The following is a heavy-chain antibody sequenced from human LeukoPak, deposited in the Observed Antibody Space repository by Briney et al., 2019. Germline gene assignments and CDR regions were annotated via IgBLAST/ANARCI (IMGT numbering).Heavy chain of an antibody. J-gene: IGHJ3*01. Sequence: QPGGSLRLSCAASGFTFSSYAMSWVRQAPGKGLEWVSAISGSGGSTYYADSVKGRFTISRDNSKNTLYLQMNSLRAEDTAVYYCARTEYCSPTSCKYASFWGQGIMVTVSS. CDR3: ARTEYCSPTSCKYASF. D-gene: IGHD2-2*01. CDR1: GFTFSSYA. CDR2: ISGSGGST. V-gene: IGHV3-23*01.